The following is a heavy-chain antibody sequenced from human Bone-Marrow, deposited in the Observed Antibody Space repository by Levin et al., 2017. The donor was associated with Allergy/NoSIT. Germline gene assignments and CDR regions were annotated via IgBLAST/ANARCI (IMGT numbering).Heavy chain of an antibody. V-gene: IGHV4-59*08. CDR2: IYYSGST. Sequence: ESLKISCTVSGGSISSYYWSWIRQPPGKGLEWIGYIYYSGSTNYNPSLKSRVTISVDTSKNQFSLKLSSVTAADTAVYYCARSIAVAGNRALDYWGQGTLVTVSS. J-gene: IGHJ4*02. CDR1: GGSISSYY. D-gene: IGHD6-19*01. CDR3: ARSIAVAGNRALDY.